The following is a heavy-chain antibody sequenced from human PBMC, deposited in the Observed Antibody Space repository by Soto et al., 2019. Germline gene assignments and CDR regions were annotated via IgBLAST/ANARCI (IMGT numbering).Heavy chain of an antibody. D-gene: IGHD3-10*01. CDR3: ASLTRGSYYDY. CDR1: GGSITGGSISSTTYY. CDR2: FFIGGNT. Sequence: SETLSLTCTVSGGSITGGSISSTTYYWGWMRQPPGKGLEWIASFFIGGNTYYNPSLKSRVTTSVDTSKNQFSLKLSSVTAADTAVYYCASLTRGSYYDYWGQGTLVTVSS. V-gene: IGHV4-39*01. J-gene: IGHJ4*02.